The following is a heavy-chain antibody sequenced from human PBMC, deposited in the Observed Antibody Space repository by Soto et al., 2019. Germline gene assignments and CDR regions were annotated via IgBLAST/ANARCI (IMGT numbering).Heavy chain of an antibody. Sequence: QVQLVGSGGGVVKPGTSLRPSCEASGFTFNNYGMHWVRQAPGTGLEWVAAISSDGSDKYYADSVKGRLTISRDNSKNTLYLQMHSLRAEDTAVYYCAKDQGIAASHGIDWGQGTMVTVSS. J-gene: IGHJ3*01. V-gene: IGHV3-30*18. CDR2: ISSDGSDK. CDR1: GFTFNNYG. D-gene: IGHD6-13*01. CDR3: AKDQGIAASHGID.